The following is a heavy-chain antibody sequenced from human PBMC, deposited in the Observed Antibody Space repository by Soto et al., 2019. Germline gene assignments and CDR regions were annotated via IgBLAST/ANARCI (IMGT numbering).Heavy chain of an antibody. Sequence: SVKVSCKASGGTFGIYAITWVRQAPGQGLEWMGGIIPFSGIANYAQKFQGRVTITADKSTSTAYMELSSLRSEDTAVYYCARDAGYYYDSSGYYSFDYWG. CDR1: GGTFGIYA. J-gene: IGHJ4*01. D-gene: IGHD3-22*01. V-gene: IGHV1-69*10. CDR3: ARDAGYYYDSSGYYSFDY. CDR2: IIPFSGIA.